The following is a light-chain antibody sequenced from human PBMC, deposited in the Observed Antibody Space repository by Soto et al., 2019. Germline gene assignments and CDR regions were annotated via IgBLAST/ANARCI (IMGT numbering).Light chain of an antibody. CDR3: SSYTSDSSYV. CDR2: AVS. J-gene: IGLJ1*01. Sequence: QSALTHPPSVSASPGQSITISGTGTSSVVGLYDYVSWYQQLPGKAPQLMIYAVSNRPSGVSNRFSASKSGNTASLFISGLQAEDEADYYCSSYTSDSSYVFGSGTKVTVL. CDR1: SSVVGLYDY. V-gene: IGLV2-14*01.